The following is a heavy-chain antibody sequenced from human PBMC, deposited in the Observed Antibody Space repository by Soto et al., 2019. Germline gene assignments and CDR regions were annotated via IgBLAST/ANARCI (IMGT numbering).Heavy chain of an antibody. J-gene: IGHJ4*02. V-gene: IGHV3-30-3*01. D-gene: IGHD3-16*02. CDR3: ARGSDLGELSLPQDY. CDR1: GFTFSSYA. Sequence: PGGSLRLSCAASGFTFSSYAMHWARQAPGKGLEWVAVISYDGSNKYYADSVKGRFTISRDNSKNTLYLQMNSLRAEDTAVYYCARGSDLGELSLPQDYWGQGTLVTVSS. CDR2: ISYDGSNK.